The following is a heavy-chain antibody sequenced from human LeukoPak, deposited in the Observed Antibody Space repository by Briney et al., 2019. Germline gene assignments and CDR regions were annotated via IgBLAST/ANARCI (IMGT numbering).Heavy chain of an antibody. CDR1: GFTFSSYW. Sequence: GGSLRLSCAASGFTFSSYWMSWVRQAPGKGLEWVANIKQDGSEKDYVDSVKGRFTISRDNAKNSLYLQMNSLRAEDTAVYYCAREADDGVYYFDYWGQGTLVTVSS. CDR2: IKQDGSEK. V-gene: IGHV3-7*01. J-gene: IGHJ4*02. CDR3: AREADDGVYYFDY. D-gene: IGHD5-24*01.